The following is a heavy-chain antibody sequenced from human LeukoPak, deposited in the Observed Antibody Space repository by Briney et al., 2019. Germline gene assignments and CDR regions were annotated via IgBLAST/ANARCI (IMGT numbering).Heavy chain of an antibody. V-gene: IGHV3-74*01. Sequence: GGSLRLSCAASGFTFSSLWMHWVRQAPGKGLVWVSRINNDGSNTIYADSVKGRFTISRDNAKNTLYLQMNSLRAEDTAVYYCARDRGSGPRIAAAGFDYWGQGTLVTVSS. CDR1: GFTFSSLW. CDR2: INNDGSNT. CDR3: ARDRGSGPRIAAAGFDY. J-gene: IGHJ4*02. D-gene: IGHD6-13*01.